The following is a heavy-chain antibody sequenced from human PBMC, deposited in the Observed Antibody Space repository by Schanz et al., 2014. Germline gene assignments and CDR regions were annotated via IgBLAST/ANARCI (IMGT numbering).Heavy chain of an antibody. J-gene: IGHJ4*02. Sequence: QVHLVQSWSEVNKPGSSVKVSCTASGITFSTYVVVCVRQAPGQGLEWMGRIIPSLGLAKYEQKFQGRVTITADTSTSTAYMELSSLRSEDTAVYYCASILHGSSDCDYWGQGTLVTVSS. D-gene: IGHD2-2*01. CDR3: ASILHGSSDCDY. CDR2: IIPSLGLA. V-gene: IGHV1-69*02. CDR1: GITFSTYV.